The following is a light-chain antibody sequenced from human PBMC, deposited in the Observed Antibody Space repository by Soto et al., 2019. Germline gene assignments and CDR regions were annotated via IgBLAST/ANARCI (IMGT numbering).Light chain of an antibody. Sequence: DIQMTQCPSTLSASVGDTVTITCRASQSISSWLAWYQQKPGKAPKLLIYDASSLESGVPSRFSGRGSGTEFTLTISSLQPDDFATYYCQQYNRYWTFGQGTKVDIK. CDR1: QSISSW. CDR3: QQYNRYWT. V-gene: IGKV1-5*01. J-gene: IGKJ1*01. CDR2: DAS.